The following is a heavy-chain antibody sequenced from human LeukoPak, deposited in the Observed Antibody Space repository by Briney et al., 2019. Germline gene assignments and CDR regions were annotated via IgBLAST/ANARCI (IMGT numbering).Heavy chain of an antibody. V-gene: IGHV3-7*01. J-gene: IGHJ4*02. Sequence: GGSLRLSCAASGFTFSSYWMNWVRQAPGKGLEWVANIKQDGSEKYYVDSVKGRFTISRDNAKNALYLQMNSLRVEDTAVYYCARVYHSTSGRAIDYWGQGTLVTVSS. CDR3: ARVYHSTSGRAIDY. CDR2: IKQDGSEK. D-gene: IGHD6-6*01. CDR1: GFTFSSYW.